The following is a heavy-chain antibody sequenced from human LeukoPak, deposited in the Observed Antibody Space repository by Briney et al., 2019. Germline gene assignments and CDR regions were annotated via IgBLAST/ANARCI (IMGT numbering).Heavy chain of an antibody. J-gene: IGHJ4*02. CDR2: IYSGGNT. CDR1: GFTVSSNY. CDR3: ARDFVGGGNYD. D-gene: IGHD2-21*01. V-gene: IGHV3-53*01. Sequence: GGSLRLSCAASGFTVSSNYMSWVRQAPGKGLEWVSIIYSGGNTYYADSVKGRFSISRDNSKDTLFLQMNTLRAEDTAVYYCARDFVGGGNYDWGQGTLVTVSS.